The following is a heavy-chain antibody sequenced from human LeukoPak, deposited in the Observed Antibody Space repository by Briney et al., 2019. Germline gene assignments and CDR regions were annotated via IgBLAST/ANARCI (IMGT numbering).Heavy chain of an antibody. V-gene: IGHV3-30*18. CDR2: ISYDGSNK. CDR1: GFTFSSYG. J-gene: IGHJ4*02. CDR3: AKGPSSSWYTPISDY. D-gene: IGHD6-13*01. Sequence: PGGSLRLSCAASGFTFSSYGMHWVRQAPGKGLEWVAVISYDGSNKYYADSVKGRFTISRDNSKNTLYLQMNSLRAEDTAVYYCAKGPSSSWYTPISDYWGQGTLVTVSS.